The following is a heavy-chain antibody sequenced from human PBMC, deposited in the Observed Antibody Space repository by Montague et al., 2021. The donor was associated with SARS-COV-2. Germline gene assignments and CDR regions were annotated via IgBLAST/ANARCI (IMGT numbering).Heavy chain of an antibody. Sequence: PALVKPTQTLTLTCTFSGFSLSTSGVGVGWIRQPPGKALEWLALIYWDDDKRYSPSLKSRLTITKDTSKNQVVLTMTNMDPVDTATHYCAHRVADFWASAFDIWGQGTMVTVSS. CDR3: AHRVADFWASAFDI. J-gene: IGHJ3*02. CDR2: IYWDDDK. V-gene: IGHV2-5*02. CDR1: GFSLSTSGVG. D-gene: IGHD3-3*01.